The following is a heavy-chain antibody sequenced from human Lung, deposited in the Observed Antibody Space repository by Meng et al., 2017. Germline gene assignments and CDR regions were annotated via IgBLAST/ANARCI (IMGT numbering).Heavy chain of an antibody. D-gene: IGHD4-11*01. CDR1: GGSFSDYY. J-gene: IGHJ4*02. Sequence: QVLLQQGGAGLLKPSETLSLTCVVFGGSFSDYYWSWIRQPPGKGLEWIGEINHSGSTNYNPSLESRATISVDTSQNNLSLKLSSVTAADSAVYYCARGPTTMAHDFDYWGQGTLVTVSS. CDR2: INHSGST. CDR3: ARGPTTMAHDFDY. V-gene: IGHV4-34*01.